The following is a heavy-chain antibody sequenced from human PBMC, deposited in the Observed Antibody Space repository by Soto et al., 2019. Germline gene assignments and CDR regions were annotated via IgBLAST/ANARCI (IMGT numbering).Heavy chain of an antibody. D-gene: IGHD6-6*01. CDR2: ISANNGNT. CDR3: ARDSAVSIAARIDAFDV. Sequence: QVQLVQSGAEVKKPGASVKVSCKASGYTFTSYGISWVRQAPGQGLEWMGWISANNGNTNYAQKLQGRVTMTTDTATREAYMEMWGLRADDSAVYYCARDSAVSIAARIDAFDVWGQGTMVTVSS. V-gene: IGHV1-18*01. CDR1: GYTFTSYG. J-gene: IGHJ3*01.